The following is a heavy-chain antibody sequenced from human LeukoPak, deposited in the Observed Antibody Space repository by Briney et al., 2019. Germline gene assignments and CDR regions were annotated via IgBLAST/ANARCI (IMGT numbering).Heavy chain of an antibody. CDR2: IKQDGNEK. V-gene: IGHV3-7*01. D-gene: IGHD3-16*01. Sequence: GGSLRLSCAVSGFTFSNYAMSWVRQAPGKGLEWVANIKQDGNEKYYLDSVKGRFTISRDNAKNTLYLQMNTLRAEDTAVYYCARVNVCPRCHFDYWGQGTLVTVSS. CDR3: ARVNVCPRCHFDY. CDR1: GFTFSNYA. J-gene: IGHJ4*02.